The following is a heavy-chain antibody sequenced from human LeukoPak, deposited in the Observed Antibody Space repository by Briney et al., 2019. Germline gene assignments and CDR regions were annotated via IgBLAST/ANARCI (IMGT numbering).Heavy chain of an antibody. D-gene: IGHD6-6*01. CDR3: ARDPDSRYSSSHDAFDI. Sequence: PSETLSLTCTVSGGSISSYYWTWIRQPPGKGLEWIGYIYYTGSTNYNPSLKSRVTISVDTSKNQFSLRLSSVTAADTAVYYCARDPDSRYSSSHDAFDIWGQGTMVTVSS. J-gene: IGHJ3*02. CDR2: IYYTGST. V-gene: IGHV4-59*01. CDR1: GGSISSYY.